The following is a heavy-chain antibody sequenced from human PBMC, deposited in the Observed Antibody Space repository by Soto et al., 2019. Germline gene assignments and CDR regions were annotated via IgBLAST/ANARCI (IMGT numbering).Heavy chain of an antibody. V-gene: IGHV5-51*01. CDR2: IYPGDSDT. J-gene: IGHJ6*02. Sequence: GASLKISCKGSGYSFTSYWTGWVRQMPGKGLEWMGIIYPGDSDTRYSPSFQGQVTISADKSISTAYLQWSSLKASDTAMYYCARHRSYCTNGVCYTYYYYGMDVWGQGTTVTVSS. D-gene: IGHD2-8*01. CDR1: GYSFTSYW. CDR3: ARHRSYCTNGVCYTYYYYGMDV.